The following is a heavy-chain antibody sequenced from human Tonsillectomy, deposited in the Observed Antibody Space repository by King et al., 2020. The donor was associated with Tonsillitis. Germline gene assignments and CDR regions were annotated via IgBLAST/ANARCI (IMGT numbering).Heavy chain of an antibody. CDR2: IYPGDFVT. CDR1: EYSFNNYW. Sequence: QLVQSGAEVKKPGESLKISCKGSEYSFNNYWIGWVRQMPGKGLVWMGIIYPGDFVTRYSPSFQGHVTISADKSISTVYLQLNSLKASDTGMYYCARRQARPDHDAFDIWGQGTAVTVSS. V-gene: IGHV5-51*03. CDR3: ARRQARPDHDAFDI. J-gene: IGHJ3*02. D-gene: IGHD6-6*01.